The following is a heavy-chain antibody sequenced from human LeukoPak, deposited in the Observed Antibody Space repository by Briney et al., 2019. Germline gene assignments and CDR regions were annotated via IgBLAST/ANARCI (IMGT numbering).Heavy chain of an antibody. J-gene: IGHJ3*02. CDR2: IYSSGST. Sequence: KTSETLSLTCSVSGASISSGSNYWGWIRQPPGKTLEWIGSIYSSGSTYYNPSLKSRVIIIIDTPKNQFSLKLSSVTAADTAVYYCARDLYSGSYFDAFDIWGQGTMVTVSS. CDR3: ARDLYSGSYFDAFDI. CDR1: GASISSGSNY. V-gene: IGHV4-39*07. D-gene: IGHD1-26*01.